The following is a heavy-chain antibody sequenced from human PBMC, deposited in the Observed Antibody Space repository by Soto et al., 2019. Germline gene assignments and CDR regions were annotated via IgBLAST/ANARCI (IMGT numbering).Heavy chain of an antibody. Sequence: ASVKVSCKASGYTFTGYYMHWVRQAPGQGLEWMGWINPNSGGTNYAQKFQGWVTMTRDTSISTAYMELSRLRSDDTAVYYCARDRGYSYGHFDYWGQGTLVTVS. CDR1: GYTFTGYY. CDR3: ARDRGYSYGHFDY. CDR2: INPNSGGT. D-gene: IGHD5-18*01. V-gene: IGHV1-2*04. J-gene: IGHJ4*02.